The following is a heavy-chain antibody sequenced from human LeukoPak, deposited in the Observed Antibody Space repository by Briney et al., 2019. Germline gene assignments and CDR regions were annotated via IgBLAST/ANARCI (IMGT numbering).Heavy chain of an antibody. CDR3: ARGRRLTYYYGSGSYYNPSRYFDY. V-gene: IGHV4-34*01. J-gene: IGHJ4*02. Sequence: PSETLSLTCAVYGGSLSGSYWSWIRQPPGKGLEWIGEINHSGSTNYNPSLKSRVTISVDTSKNQFSLKLSSVTAADTAVYYCARGRRLTYYYGSGSYYNPSRYFDYWGQGTLVTVSS. D-gene: IGHD3-10*01. CDR2: INHSGST. CDR1: GGSLSGSY.